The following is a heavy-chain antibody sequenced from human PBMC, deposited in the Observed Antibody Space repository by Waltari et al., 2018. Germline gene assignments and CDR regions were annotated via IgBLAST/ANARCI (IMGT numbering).Heavy chain of an antibody. CDR3: ARDLWIQLWGYYFDH. Sequence: QVQLVESGGGVVQPGRSLRLSCAASGLTFSDQALHWVRQAPGKGLESVADISFDGNNKYYADSVKGRFTISRDNAQNTLYLEMSSLRPEDTAVYFCARDLWIQLWGYYFDHWGQGTLVTVSS. V-gene: IGHV3-30*15. J-gene: IGHJ4*02. CDR2: ISFDGNNK. D-gene: IGHD5-18*01. CDR1: GLTFSDQA.